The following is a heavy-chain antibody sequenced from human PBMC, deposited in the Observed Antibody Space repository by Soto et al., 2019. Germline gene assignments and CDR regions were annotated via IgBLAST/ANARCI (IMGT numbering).Heavy chain of an antibody. V-gene: IGHV4-59*12. D-gene: IGHD1-26*01. CDR3: VRVGVGIGNHFDS. Sequence: SETLSLTCIVSNGSISGFYWAWIRQPPGKILEWIGYIHYSGRTDYNPSLTSRATMSVDTSKNQFSLNLKSITAADTAVYYCVRVGVGIGNHFDSWGRGTLVTVSS. J-gene: IGHJ4*02. CDR2: IHYSGRT. CDR1: NGSISGFY.